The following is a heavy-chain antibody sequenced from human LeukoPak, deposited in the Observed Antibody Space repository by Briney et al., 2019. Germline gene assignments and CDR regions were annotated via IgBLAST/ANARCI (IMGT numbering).Heavy chain of an antibody. Sequence: PGGSLRFSCAASGFPFSGSGMHWVRQAPGKGLEWVAIVWYDGSNQYYADSVKGRFTISRDNSKNTVDLQMNSLRVEDTAVYFCAKDKDTPATAQPQRGYFESWGQGTLVTVSA. CDR1: GFPFSGSG. D-gene: IGHD2-21*02. CDR2: VWYDGSNQ. V-gene: IGHV3-33*06. J-gene: IGHJ4*02. CDR3: AKDKDTPATAQPQRGYFES.